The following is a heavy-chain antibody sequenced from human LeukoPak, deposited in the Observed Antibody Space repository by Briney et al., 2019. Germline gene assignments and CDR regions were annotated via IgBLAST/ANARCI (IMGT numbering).Heavy chain of an antibody. J-gene: IGHJ3*02. CDR1: RGSISTYY. V-gene: IGHV4-4*07. CDR3: ARRAPIVAAGDAFDI. D-gene: IGHD1-26*01. CDR2: IHTSGTT. Sequence: SETLSLTCSVSRGSISTYYWSWIRQPAGKGLEWVGRIHTSGTTTYNPSLTSRATMSLDTSKNQFSLKLISVTAADTAVYYCARRAPIVAAGDAFDIWGPGTMVTVSS.